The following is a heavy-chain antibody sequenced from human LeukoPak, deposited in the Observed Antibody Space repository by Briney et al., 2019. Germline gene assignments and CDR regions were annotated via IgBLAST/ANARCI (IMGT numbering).Heavy chain of an antibody. CDR1: GFTFSSYA. Sequence: GGSLRLSCAASGFTFSSYAMHWVRQAPGKGLEWVAVISYDGSNKYYADSVKGRFTISRDNSKNTLYLQMNSLRAEDTAVYYCASILVRGVIIRGGCDYWGQGTLVTVSS. J-gene: IGHJ4*02. CDR3: ASILVRGVIIRGGCDY. V-gene: IGHV3-30*04. CDR2: ISYDGSNK. D-gene: IGHD3-10*01.